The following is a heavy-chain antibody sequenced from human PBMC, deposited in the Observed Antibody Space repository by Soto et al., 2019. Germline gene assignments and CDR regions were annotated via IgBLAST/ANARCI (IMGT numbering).Heavy chain of an antibody. D-gene: IGHD3-10*01. J-gene: IGHJ4*02. CDR1: GGTFSIYA. V-gene: IGHV1-69*13. CDR2: IIPIFGTA. Sequence: SVKVSCKASGGTFSIYAISWVRQAPGQGLEWMGGIIPIFGTANYAQKFQGRVTITADESTSTAYMELSSLRSEDTAVYYCAREGSGSRGSPSTRLSPYFDYWGKGTPVTVSS. CDR3: AREGSGSRGSPSTRLSPYFDY.